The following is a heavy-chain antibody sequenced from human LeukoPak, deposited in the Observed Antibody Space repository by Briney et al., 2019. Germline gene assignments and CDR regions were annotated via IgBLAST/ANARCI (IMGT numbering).Heavy chain of an antibody. Sequence: PSETLSLTCAVYGGSFNNYYWSWLRQPPGKGLEWIGEINHSGSTNYNPSLKSRVTISEDTSKNQFSLKMTSVTAADTAVYYCARDLAYYGSETGTENYWGQGTLVTVSS. CDR2: INHSGST. J-gene: IGHJ4*02. CDR3: ARDLAYYGSETGTENY. CDR1: GGSFNNYY. D-gene: IGHD3-10*01. V-gene: IGHV4-34*01.